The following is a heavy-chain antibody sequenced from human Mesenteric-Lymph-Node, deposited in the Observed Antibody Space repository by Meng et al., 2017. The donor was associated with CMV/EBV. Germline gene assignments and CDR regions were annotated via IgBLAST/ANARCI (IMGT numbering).Heavy chain of an antibody. CDR1: GFTFSSYG. CDR2: ISGSGGST. V-gene: IGHV3-23*01. Sequence: GESLKISCAASGFTFSSYGMHWVRQAPGKGLEWVSAISGSGGSTYYADSVKGRFTISRDTSKNTLYLQMNSLRAEDTAVYYCARIPDFFDRDGYFDYWGQGTLVTVSS. CDR3: ARIPDFFDRDGYFDY. J-gene: IGHJ4*02. D-gene: IGHD3-22*01.